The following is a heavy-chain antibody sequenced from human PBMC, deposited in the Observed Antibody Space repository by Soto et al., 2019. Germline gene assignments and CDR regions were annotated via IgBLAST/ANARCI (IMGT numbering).Heavy chain of an antibody. D-gene: IGHD2-8*02. Sequence: GGSLRLSCASSGFTFSDYYMSWIRQAPGKGLEWLSYISPGSRYPAYADSVKGRFTISRDNARRSLSLQMNRLTVEDTAIYYCVTGAGGGLFDTWGQGSMVTVSS. J-gene: IGHJ5*02. CDR1: GFTFSDYY. CDR3: VTGAGGGLFDT. CDR2: ISPGSRYP. V-gene: IGHV3-11*06.